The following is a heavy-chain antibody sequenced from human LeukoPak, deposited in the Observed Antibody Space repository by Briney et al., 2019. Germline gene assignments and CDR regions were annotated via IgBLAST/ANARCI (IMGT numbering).Heavy chain of an antibody. CDR3: AACEDPSLRYYHYGMDV. CDR1: GFTFTSSA. Sequence: SVKVSCKASGFTFTSSAMQWVRQARGQRLEWIGWIVVGSGNTNYAQKFQERVTTTRDMSTSTAYMELSSLRSEDTAVYYCAACEDPSLRYYHYGMDVWGQGTTVTVSS. J-gene: IGHJ6*02. CDR2: IVVGSGNT. D-gene: IGHD3-16*02. V-gene: IGHV1-58*02.